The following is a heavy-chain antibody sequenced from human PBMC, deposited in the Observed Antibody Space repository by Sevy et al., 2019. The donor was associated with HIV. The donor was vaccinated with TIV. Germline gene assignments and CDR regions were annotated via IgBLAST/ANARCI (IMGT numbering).Heavy chain of an antibody. J-gene: IGHJ3*02. D-gene: IGHD3-22*01. CDR1: GFTFSGYW. V-gene: IGHV3-74*01. CDR3: ARGGYYDPGAFDI. CDR2: INSDGSST. Sequence: GGSLRLSCAASGFTFSGYWMHWVRQAPGKGLVWVSRINSDGSSTTYADSVKGRFTISRDNAKNTLYLQMNSLRGEDTAVYYCARGGYYDPGAFDIWGQGTMVTVSS.